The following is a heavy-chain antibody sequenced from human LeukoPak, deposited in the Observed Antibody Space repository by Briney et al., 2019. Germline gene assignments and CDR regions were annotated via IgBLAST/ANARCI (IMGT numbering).Heavy chain of an antibody. CDR2: ISGSGGST. V-gene: IGHV3-23*01. Sequence: GGSLRLSCAASGFTFSSYAMSWVRQAPGKGLEWVSAISGSGGSTYYADSVKGRFTISRDNSKNTLYLQMNSLRAEDTAVYYCAKFIVVVPAAMSGWFDPWGQGTLVTVSS. CDR3: AKFIVVVPAAMSGWFDP. CDR1: GFTFSSYA. D-gene: IGHD2-2*01. J-gene: IGHJ5*02.